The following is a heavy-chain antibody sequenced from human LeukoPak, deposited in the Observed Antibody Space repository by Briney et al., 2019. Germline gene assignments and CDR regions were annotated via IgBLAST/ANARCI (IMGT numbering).Heavy chain of an antibody. CDR3: ARDRGWSQTYCSGSYGLDY. D-gene: IGHD3-10*01. J-gene: IGHJ4*02. Sequence: GGSLRLSCVASEFIFSRYAMHWVRQAPGRGVQGVALISYDEMNKYYSDSVKGGFTISRDNSRNTLYLQMKSLRPEDTAVYYCARDRGWSQTYCSGSYGLDYWGQGTLVTVSS. V-gene: IGHV3-30*04. CDR1: EFIFSRYA. CDR2: ISYDEMNK.